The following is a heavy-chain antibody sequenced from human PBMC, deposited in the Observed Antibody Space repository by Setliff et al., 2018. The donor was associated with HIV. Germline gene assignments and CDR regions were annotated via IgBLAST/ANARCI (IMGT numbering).Heavy chain of an antibody. D-gene: IGHD7-27*01. J-gene: IGHJ1*01. CDR1: GFTFSSYS. V-gene: IGHV3-48*01. Sequence: GGSLRLSCAASGFTFSSYSMNWIRQAPGKGLEWVSYISSSSNTIYYADSVKGRFTISRDDSKNTLFLQMDSLRPEDTALYYCAKDPANKVVPGVEYFQHWGQGTLVTVSS. CDR2: ISSSSNTI. CDR3: AKDPANKVVPGVEYFQH.